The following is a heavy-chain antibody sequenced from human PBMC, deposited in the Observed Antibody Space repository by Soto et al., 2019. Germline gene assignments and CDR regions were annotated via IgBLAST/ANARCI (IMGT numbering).Heavy chain of an antibody. D-gene: IGHD4-17*01. CDR1: GGSISSGGYY. J-gene: IGHJ6*02. CDR3: ARALPTVTTEDYYYYYGMDV. V-gene: IGHV4-31*03. Sequence: SSETLSLTCTVSGGSISSGGYYWSWIRQHPGKGLEWIGYIYYSGSTYYNPSLKSRVTISVDTSKNQFSLKLSSVTAADTAVYYCARALPTVTTEDYYYYYGMDVWGQGTTVTAP. CDR2: IYYSGST.